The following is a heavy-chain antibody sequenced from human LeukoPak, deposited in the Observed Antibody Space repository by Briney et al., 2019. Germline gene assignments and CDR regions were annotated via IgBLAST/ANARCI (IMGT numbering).Heavy chain of an antibody. CDR1: GGTFSSYA. D-gene: IGHD1-14*01. J-gene: IGHJ6*03. CDR2: IIPIFGTA. CDR3: ARAGYNWNHYGGYYYYMDV. V-gene: IGHV1-69*05. Sequence: ASVKVSCKASGGTFSSYAISWVRQAPGQGLEWTGGIIPIFGTANYAQKFQGRVTITTDESTSTAYMELSSLRSEDTAVYYCARAGYNWNHYGGYYYYMDVWGKGTTVTVSS.